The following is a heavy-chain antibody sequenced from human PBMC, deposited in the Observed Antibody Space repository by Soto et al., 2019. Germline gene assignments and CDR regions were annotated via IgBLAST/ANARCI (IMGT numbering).Heavy chain of an antibody. D-gene: IGHD4-17*01. V-gene: IGHV3-9*01. CDR2: ISWNSDST. CDR3: ARTTWAYGAPLES. CDR1: GFTFDDYA. J-gene: IGHJ4*02. Sequence: EVHLVESGGGVAQPGRSLRLSCATSGFTFDDYAMHWVRQAPGKGLEWVSGISWNSDSTGYADSVKGRFTISRDNAKKSLFLQMNSLRSEDTAFYFGARTTWAYGAPLESWGQGTLATVSS.